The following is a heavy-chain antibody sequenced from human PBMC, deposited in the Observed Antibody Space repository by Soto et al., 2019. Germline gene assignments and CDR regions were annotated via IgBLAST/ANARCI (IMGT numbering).Heavy chain of an antibody. V-gene: IGHV2-5*02. Sequence: QITLKESGPTLVKPTQTLTLTCTFSGFSLSTGGVGVGWIRQPPGKALEWLALIYWDDNKRYSPSLNSRLTSTKDPSKHQVGLTMTNMDPVDTATYFCAHRIVTNNWFDPWGQGTLVTVSS. J-gene: IGHJ5*02. CDR1: GFSLSTGGVG. CDR2: IYWDDNK. D-gene: IGHD3-22*01. CDR3: AHRIVTNNWFDP.